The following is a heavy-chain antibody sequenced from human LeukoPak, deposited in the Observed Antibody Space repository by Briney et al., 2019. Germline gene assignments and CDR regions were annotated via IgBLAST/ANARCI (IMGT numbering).Heavy chain of an antibody. J-gene: IGHJ4*02. CDR2: IYYSGST. D-gene: IGHD6-13*01. CDR1: GGSISSYY. V-gene: IGHV4-59*08. Sequence: PSETLSLTCTVSGGSISSYYWSWIRQPPGKGLEWIGYIYYSGSTNYNPSLKSRVTISVDMSKNQFSLKVNFVTAADTGVYYCARMVIAAAAHYFDYWGQGTLVTVSS. CDR3: ARMVIAAAAHYFDY.